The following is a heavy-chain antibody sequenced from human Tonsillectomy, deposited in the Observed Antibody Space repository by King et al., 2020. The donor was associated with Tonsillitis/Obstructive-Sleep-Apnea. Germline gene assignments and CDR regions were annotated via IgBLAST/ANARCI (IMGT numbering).Heavy chain of an antibody. Sequence: EWQLVQSGGGLIQPGGSLRLSCAASVFTFNFYSMDWVRQAPGMGLEWVSYISGSGNTIYYADSVKGRFTISRDNAKSSLYLQMNRLRDEDMAVYYCTRDIRGNYDFWSGYPGYWGQGTLVTVSS. D-gene: IGHD3-3*01. CDR2: ISGSGNTI. J-gene: IGHJ4*02. CDR1: VFTFNFYS. CDR3: TRDIRGNYDFWSGYPGY. V-gene: IGHV3-48*02.